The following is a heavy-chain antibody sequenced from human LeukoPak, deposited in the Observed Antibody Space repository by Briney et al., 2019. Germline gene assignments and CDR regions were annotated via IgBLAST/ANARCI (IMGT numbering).Heavy chain of an antibody. V-gene: IGHV1-18*01. CDR1: GHTFTSYG. CDR2: ISAYNGNT. CDR3: ARGLQENLAWLTAFSAFDI. D-gene: IGHD6-19*01. Sequence: ASVKVSCKASGHTFTSYGISWVRQAPGQGLEWMGWISAYNGNTNYAQKLQGRVTMTTDTSTSTAYMELRSLRSDDTAVYYCARGLQENLAWLTAFSAFDIWGQGTMVTVSS. J-gene: IGHJ3*02.